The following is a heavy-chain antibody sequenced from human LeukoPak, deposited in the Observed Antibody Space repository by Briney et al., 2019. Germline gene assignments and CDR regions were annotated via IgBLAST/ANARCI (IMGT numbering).Heavy chain of an antibody. CDR1: GGSISGHL. CDR3: ARGGASSRYFGY. Sequence: SETLSLTCTVSGGSISGHLWSWIRQPPGKGLEWIGHVSYSGNTNYNPSFNGRVTISLDTSKSQFSLSLTSVTAADTAVYFCARGGASSRYFGYWGQGTLVTVSS. V-gene: IGHV4-59*11. J-gene: IGHJ4*02. CDR2: VSYSGNT. D-gene: IGHD1-26*01.